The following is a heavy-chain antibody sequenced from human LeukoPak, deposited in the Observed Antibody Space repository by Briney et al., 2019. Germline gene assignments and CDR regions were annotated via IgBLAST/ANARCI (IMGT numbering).Heavy chain of an antibody. J-gene: IGHJ4*02. V-gene: IGHV5-51*01. D-gene: IGHD1-14*01. CDR1: GYSFTSYW. CDR2: IYPDDSDT. Sequence: GESLKISCKGSGYSFTSYWIGWVRQMPGKGLEWMGIIYPDDSDTRYSPSFQGQVTISADKSISTAYLQWSSPKASDTAMHYCASSYITTNFDYWGQGTLVTVSS. CDR3: ASSYITTNFDY.